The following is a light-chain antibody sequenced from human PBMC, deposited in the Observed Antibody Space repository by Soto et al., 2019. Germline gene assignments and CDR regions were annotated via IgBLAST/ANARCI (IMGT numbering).Light chain of an antibody. Sequence: DLQMTQSPSTLSAFVGDRVTITCRATQDINNWLAWYQQKPGKAPKLLIYKASSLESGVPSRFSGSGSGTEFTLTISSLQPDDFATYYCQQYNSYRTFGQGTKVDIK. CDR1: QDINNW. J-gene: IGKJ1*01. V-gene: IGKV1-5*03. CDR2: KAS. CDR3: QQYNSYRT.